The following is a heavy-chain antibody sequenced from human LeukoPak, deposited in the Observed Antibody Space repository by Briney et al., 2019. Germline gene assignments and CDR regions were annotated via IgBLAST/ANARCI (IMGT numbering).Heavy chain of an antibody. J-gene: IGHJ4*02. V-gene: IGHV4-61*02. CDR2: IYTSGST. CDR3: VALYATVTTLWYFDY. D-gene: IGHD4-17*01. CDR1: GGSISSGSYY. Sequence: SQTLSLTCTVSGGSISSGSYYWSWIRQPAGKGLEWIGRIYTSGSTNYNPSLKSRVTISVDTSKNQFSLKLSSVTAADTAVYYCVALYATVTTLWYFDYWGQGTLVTVSS.